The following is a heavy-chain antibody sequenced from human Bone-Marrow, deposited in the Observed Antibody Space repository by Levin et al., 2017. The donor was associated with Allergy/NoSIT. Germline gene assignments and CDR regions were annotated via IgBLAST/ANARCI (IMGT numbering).Heavy chain of an antibody. D-gene: IGHD1-14*01. J-gene: IGHJ4*02. CDR1: GGSFSGYY. CDR2: INHSGGT. Sequence: SETLSLTCAVSGGSFSGYYWSWIRQTPGKGLEWIGEINHSGGTTYNPSLKSRVTMSVDTSKNQFSLNLRSVTAADTAVYYCAREGTPQSWDYWGQGTLVSVSS. V-gene: IGHV4-34*01. CDR3: AREGTPQSWDY.